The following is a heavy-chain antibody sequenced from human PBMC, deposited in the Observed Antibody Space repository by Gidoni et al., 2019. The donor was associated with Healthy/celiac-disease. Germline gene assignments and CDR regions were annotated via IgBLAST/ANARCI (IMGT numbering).Heavy chain of an antibody. CDR3: ASYSYGLVRYYYGMDV. V-gene: IGHV3-66*02. CDR2: IYSGGST. D-gene: IGHD5-18*01. CDR1: GLTVSSNY. Sequence: EVQLVESGGGLVQPGGSLRLSCAAPGLTVSSNYMSWVRQAPGKGLEWVSVIYSGGSTYYADSVKGRFTISRDNSKNTLYLQMNSLRAEDTAVYYCASYSYGLVRYYYGMDVWGQGTTVTVSS. J-gene: IGHJ6*02.